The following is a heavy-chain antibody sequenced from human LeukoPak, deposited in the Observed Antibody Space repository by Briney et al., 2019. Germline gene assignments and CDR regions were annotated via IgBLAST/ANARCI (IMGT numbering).Heavy chain of an antibody. V-gene: IGHV3-48*01. D-gene: IGHD6-19*01. CDR3: ARNLVFASGWYGGPDY. CDR1: GFIFGRDS. CDR2: ISRDSDIR. Sequence: GGSLRLSCAASGFIFGRDSMNWVRQAPGRGLEWISYISRDSDIRYYADSVKGRFTISRDNAQNSLYLQMDSLRVEDTAVYYCARNLVFASGWYGGPDYWGQGTLVTVSS. J-gene: IGHJ4*02.